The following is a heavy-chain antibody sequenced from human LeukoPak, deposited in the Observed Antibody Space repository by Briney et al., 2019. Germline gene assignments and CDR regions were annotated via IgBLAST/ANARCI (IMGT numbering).Heavy chain of an antibody. CDR1: GGSISSSNYY. CDR2: IYYSGST. J-gene: IGHJ4*02. V-gene: IGHV4-39*01. D-gene: IGHD1-26*01. CDR3: ARNASDSGTSYFDY. Sequence: PWETLSLTCTVSGGSISSSNYYWGWIRQPPGKGLEWIGSIYYSGSTSYNPSLKSRVTISVDASKNQFSLKLDSVTAADTAVYYCARNASDSGTSYFDYWGQGTLVTVSS.